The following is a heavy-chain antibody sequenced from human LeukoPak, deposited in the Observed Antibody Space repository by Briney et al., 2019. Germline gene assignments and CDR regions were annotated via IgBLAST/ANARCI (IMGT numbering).Heavy chain of an antibody. J-gene: IGHJ4*02. Sequence: GGSLRLSCAASGFTFSTYGMSWVRQSPGKGPEWVSAISGSATGHITNYADSVKGRFTISRDNDKNTLYLQMNSLRVEDTAVYYCANHRSAFEFWGQGTLVTVSS. CDR2: ISGSATGHIT. D-gene: IGHD3-10*01. CDR3: ANHRSAFEF. CDR1: GFTFSTYG. V-gene: IGHV3-23*01.